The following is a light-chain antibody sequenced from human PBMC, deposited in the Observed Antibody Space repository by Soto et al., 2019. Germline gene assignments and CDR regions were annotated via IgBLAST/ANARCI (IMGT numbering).Light chain of an antibody. Sequence: EIVLTQSPATLSVSPGARATLSCRASQSVSSNLAWYQQKPGQAPRLLIDGASTRATGIPARFSGSGSGTEFTLTISSLQSEDFAVYYCQQYNNWPITFGQGTRLEIK. CDR2: GAS. V-gene: IGKV3-15*01. CDR1: QSVSSN. J-gene: IGKJ5*01. CDR3: QQYNNWPIT.